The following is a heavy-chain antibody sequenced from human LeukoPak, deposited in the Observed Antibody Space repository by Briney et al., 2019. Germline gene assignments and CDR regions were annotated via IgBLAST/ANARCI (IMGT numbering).Heavy chain of an antibody. J-gene: IGHJ5*02. D-gene: IGHD2-2*01. CDR2: IYTSWST. CDR1: GGSISSYY. V-gene: IGHV4-4*07. Sequence: SETLSFTCSASGGSISSYYWSWIRQPAGKGLESIGRIYTSWSTNYNPSLKSRVTISVDTSKNQFSLKLSSVTAADTAVYYCARGERKRGFDIVVVPAAKRNWFDPWGQGTLVTVSS. CDR3: ARGERKRGFDIVVVPAAKRNWFDP.